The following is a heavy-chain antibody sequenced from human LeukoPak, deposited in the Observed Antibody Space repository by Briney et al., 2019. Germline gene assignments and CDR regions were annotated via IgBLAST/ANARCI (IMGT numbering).Heavy chain of an antibody. CDR1: GGSISSYY. Sequence: SETLSLTCTVSGGSISSYYWSWIRQPAGKGLEWIGRIYTSGSTNYNPSLKSRVTMSVDTSKNQFSLKLSSVTAADTAVYYCARDGRLAWAAAERGEHAFDIWGQGTMVTVSS. V-gene: IGHV4-4*07. CDR3: ARDGRLAWAAAERGEHAFDI. D-gene: IGHD6-13*01. J-gene: IGHJ3*02. CDR2: IYTSGST.